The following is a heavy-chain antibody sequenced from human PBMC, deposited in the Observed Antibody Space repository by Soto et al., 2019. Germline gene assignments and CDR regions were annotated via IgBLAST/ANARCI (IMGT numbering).Heavy chain of an antibody. J-gene: IGHJ6*02. CDR3: ARLRLYYYGMDV. CDR2: IYPGDSDT. Sequence: GESLKISCNCSGYSFTIYCIGLVLQMPGKGLEWMGIIYPGDSDTRYSPSFQGQVTISADKSISTAYLQWSSLKASDTAMYYCARLRLYYYGMDVWGQGTTVTVSS. D-gene: IGHD2-21*02. CDR1: GYSFTIYC. V-gene: IGHV5-51*01.